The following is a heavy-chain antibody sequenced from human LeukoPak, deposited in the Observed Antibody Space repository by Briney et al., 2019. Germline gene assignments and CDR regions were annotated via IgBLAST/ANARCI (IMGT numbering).Heavy chain of an antibody. CDR1: GGSFSGYY. CDR2: INHSGST. D-gene: IGHD3-3*01. V-gene: IGHV4-34*01. J-gene: IGHJ6*02. CDR3: ARGSFGVDRYYYYGMDV. Sequence: SETLSLTCAVYGGSFSGYYWSWIRQPPGKGLEWIGEINHSGSTNYNPSLKSRVTISVDTSKNQFSLKLSSVTAADTAVYYCARGSFGVDRYYYYGMDVWGQGTTVTVSS.